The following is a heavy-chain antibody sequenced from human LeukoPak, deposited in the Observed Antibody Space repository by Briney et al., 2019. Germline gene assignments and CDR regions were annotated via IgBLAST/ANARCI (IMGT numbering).Heavy chain of an antibody. V-gene: IGHV3-21*04. D-gene: IGHD1-26*01. CDR2: ISSGGSHI. J-gene: IGHJ4*02. CDR3: AKDIVGAKYYFDY. CDR1: GFTFNTYY. Sequence: GGSLRLSCEGSGFTFNTYYMSWVRQAPGKGLEWVSSISSGGSHIYYADSMKGRFTISRDNAKKSLYLQITSLRAEDTAVYYCAKDIVGAKYYFDYWGQGTLVTVSS.